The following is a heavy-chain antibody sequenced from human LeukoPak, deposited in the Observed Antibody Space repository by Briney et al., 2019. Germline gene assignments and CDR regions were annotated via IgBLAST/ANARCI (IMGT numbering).Heavy chain of an antibody. D-gene: IGHD5-18*01. J-gene: IGHJ4*02. Sequence: GGSLRLSCAASGFTFSSYGIHWVRQAPGKGLEWVTFIRYDGSNKYADSVKGRFTISRDNSKNVLYLQMNSLRAEDTALYYCAKSSSRLDTSSFEYWGQGTLVTVSS. CDR2: IRYDGSNK. CDR1: GFTFSSYG. V-gene: IGHV3-30*02. CDR3: AKSSSRLDTSSFEY.